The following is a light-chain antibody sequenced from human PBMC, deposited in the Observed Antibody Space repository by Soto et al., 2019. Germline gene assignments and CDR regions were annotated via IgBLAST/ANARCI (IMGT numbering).Light chain of an antibody. CDR2: ATS. J-gene: IGKJ5*01. Sequence: DIQMTQSPSSLSASVGDRVSITCRASQSISTYLSWYQQKPGKAPKVLIYATSTLQSGVPSRFSGSGSGTDFTLTISSLQPEDFATYFCQQLNSYPITFGQGTRLEIK. CDR1: QSISTY. V-gene: IGKV1-9*01. CDR3: QQLNSYPIT.